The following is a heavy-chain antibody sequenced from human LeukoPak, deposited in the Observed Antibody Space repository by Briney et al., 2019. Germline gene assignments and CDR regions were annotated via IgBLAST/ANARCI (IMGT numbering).Heavy chain of an antibody. CDR3: AHYGDYRFLYYFDH. J-gene: IGHJ4*02. CDR1: GFSLGTNGVG. V-gene: IGHV2-5*02. D-gene: IGHD4-17*01. Sequence: SGPTLVNPTQTLTLTCTFSGFSLGTNGVGVGWVRQPPGKALEWLALIYWDDNKLYSPSLRSRVTITKDTSKNQVVLTMTNMAPVDTATYYCAHYGDYRFLYYFDHWGQGALVTVSS. CDR2: IYWDDNK.